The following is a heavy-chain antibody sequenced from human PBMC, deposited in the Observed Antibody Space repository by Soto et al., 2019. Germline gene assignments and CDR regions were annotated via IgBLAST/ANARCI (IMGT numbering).Heavy chain of an antibody. Sequence: PGGSLRLSCAASGFTFSNAWMSWVRQAPGKGLEWVGRIKSKTDGGTTDYAAPVKGRFTISRDDSKNTLYLQTNSLKTEDTAVYYCTTPVEAAAGPFDYWGQGTLVTVSS. CDR2: IKSKTDGGTT. CDR3: TTPVEAAAGPFDY. V-gene: IGHV3-15*01. J-gene: IGHJ4*02. D-gene: IGHD6-13*01. CDR1: GFTFSNAW.